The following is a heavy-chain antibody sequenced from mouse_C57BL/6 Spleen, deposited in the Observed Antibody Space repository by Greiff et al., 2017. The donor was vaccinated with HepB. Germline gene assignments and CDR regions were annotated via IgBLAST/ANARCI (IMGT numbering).Heavy chain of an antibody. V-gene: IGHV5-4*01. CDR1: GFTFSSYA. CDR2: ISDGGSYT. D-gene: IGHD1-1*02. Sequence: EVQVVESGGGLVKPGGSLKLSCAASGFTFSSYAMSWVRQTPEKSLEWVATISDGGSYTYYPDNVKGRFTISRDNAKNKLYLQMSHLKSEDTAMYYCAREVGPYYFDYWGQGTTLTVSS. J-gene: IGHJ2*01. CDR3: AREVGPYYFDY.